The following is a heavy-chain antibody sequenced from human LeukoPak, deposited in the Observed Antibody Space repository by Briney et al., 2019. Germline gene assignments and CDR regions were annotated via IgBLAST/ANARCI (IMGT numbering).Heavy chain of an antibody. CDR3: AKPDLALDTAMVSVKSYFDY. J-gene: IGHJ4*02. V-gene: IGHV3-30*04. CDR1: GFTFSSYA. D-gene: IGHD5-18*01. Sequence: GGSLRLSCAASGFTFSSYAMHWVRQAPGKGLEWVAVISYDGSNKYYADSVKGRFTISRDNSKNTLYMQMNSLRAEDTAVYYCAKPDLALDTAMVSVKSYFDYWGQGTLVTVSS. CDR2: ISYDGSNK.